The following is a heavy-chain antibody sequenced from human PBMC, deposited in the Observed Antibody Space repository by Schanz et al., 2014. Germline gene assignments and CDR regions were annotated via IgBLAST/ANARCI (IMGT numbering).Heavy chain of an antibody. D-gene: IGHD3-10*01. CDR3: ARPALWFGDNCFDP. CDR1: GFTFSSYG. Sequence: QVQLVESGGGVVQPGRSLRLSCAASGFTFSSYGMHWVRQAPGKGLEWVAVIWYDGSNKYYADSVKGRFTISRDNSKNTRFLQMNSLRAEDTAVYYCARPALWFGDNCFDPWGEGTLVAVSS. J-gene: IGHJ5*02. CDR2: IWYDGSNK. V-gene: IGHV3-33*01.